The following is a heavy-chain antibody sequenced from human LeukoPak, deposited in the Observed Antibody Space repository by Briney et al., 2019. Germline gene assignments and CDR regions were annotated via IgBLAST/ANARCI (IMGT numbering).Heavy chain of an antibody. J-gene: IGHJ4*02. Sequence: GGSLRLSCAASGFSFSNYRMNWVRQAPGKGLVWLSYISSSGSTIYYADSVKGRFTISRDNAKNSLYLQMNSLRAEDTAVYYCAKDVLNYDSSGQDYWGQGTLVTVSS. CDR1: GFSFSNYR. CDR2: ISSSGSTI. V-gene: IGHV3-48*01. CDR3: AKDVLNYDSSGQDY. D-gene: IGHD3-22*01.